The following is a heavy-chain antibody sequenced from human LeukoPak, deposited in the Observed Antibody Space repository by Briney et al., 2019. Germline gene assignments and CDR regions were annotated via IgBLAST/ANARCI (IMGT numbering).Heavy chain of an antibody. CDR2: INTNTGNP. J-gene: IGHJ5*02. V-gene: IGHV7-4-1*02. Sequence: ASVKVSCKASGYTFTSYAMNWVRQAPGQGLEWMGWINTNTGNPTYAQGFTGRFVFSLGTSVSTAYLQISSLKAEDTAVYYCAREGRKYSYWFINWFDPWGQGTLVTVSS. CDR1: GYTFTSYA. CDR3: AREGRKYSYWFINWFDP. D-gene: IGHD5-18*01.